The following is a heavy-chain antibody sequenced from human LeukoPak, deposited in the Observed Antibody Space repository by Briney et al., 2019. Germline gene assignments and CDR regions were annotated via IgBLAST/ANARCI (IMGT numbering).Heavy chain of an antibody. Sequence: KTGGSLRLSCAASGFTFSSYSMNWVRQAPGKGLEWVSSISSSSSYIYYADSVKGRFTISRDNAKNSLYLQMNSLRAEDTAVYYCARDQYPTYYYYYGMDVWGQGTTVTVSS. V-gene: IGHV3-21*01. CDR2: ISSSSSYI. J-gene: IGHJ6*02. CDR3: ARDQYPTYYYYYGMDV. CDR1: GFTFSSYS. D-gene: IGHD2-2*01.